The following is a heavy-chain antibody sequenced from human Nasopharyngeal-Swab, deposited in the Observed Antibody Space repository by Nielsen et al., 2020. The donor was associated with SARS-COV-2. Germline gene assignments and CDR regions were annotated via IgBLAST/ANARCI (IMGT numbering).Heavy chain of an antibody. D-gene: IGHD2/OR15-2a*01. CDR1: GFSFTTYW. CDR3: AKDLRGPYFF. Sequence: GESLKISCVASGFSFTTYWMHWVRQAPGKGLVWVSRINGDGTWISYADSVKGRFTISRDNSKNTVYLQMNGLGAEDTAVYYCAKDLRGPYFFWGQGTLVTVSS. J-gene: IGHJ4*02. V-gene: IGHV3-74*01. CDR2: INGDGTWI.